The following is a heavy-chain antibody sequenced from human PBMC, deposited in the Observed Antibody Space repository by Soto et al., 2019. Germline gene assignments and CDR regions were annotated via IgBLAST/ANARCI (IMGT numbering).Heavy chain of an antibody. CDR1: GYSFTSYW. V-gene: IGHV5-10-1*01. CDR3: ARRGVPYYYYGMDV. J-gene: IGHJ6*02. CDR2: IDPSDSYT. Sequence: RGESLKISCKGSGYSFTSYWISWVRQMPGKGLEWMGRIDPSDSYTNYSPSFQGHVTISADKSISTAYLQWSSLKASDTAMYYCARRGVPYYYYGMDVWGQGTTVTVSS. D-gene: IGHD3-10*01.